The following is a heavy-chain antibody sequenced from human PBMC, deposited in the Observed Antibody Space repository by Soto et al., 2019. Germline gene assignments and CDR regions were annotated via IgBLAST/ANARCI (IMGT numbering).Heavy chain of an antibody. CDR2: IDWDDDK. J-gene: IGHJ4*02. CDR3: ARGTITMVRGVTKFDY. V-gene: IGHV2-70*11. CDR1: GFSLSTSGMC. D-gene: IGHD3-10*01. Sequence: SGPTLVNPTQTLTLTCTFSGFSLSTSGMCVSWIRQPPGKALEWLARIDWDDDKYYSTSLKTRLTTSKDTSKNQVVLTMTNMDPVDTATYYCARGTITMVRGVTKFDYWGQGTLVTVSS.